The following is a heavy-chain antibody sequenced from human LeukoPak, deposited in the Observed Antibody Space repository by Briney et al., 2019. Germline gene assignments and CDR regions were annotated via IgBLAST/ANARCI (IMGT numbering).Heavy chain of an antibody. CDR3: SKYQEWLAPRFYYDY. CDR2: IWYDGSNY. V-gene: IGHV3-33*06. Sequence: GGSLRLSCAASACSFSSYGMHWVRQAPGKGLEWVAVIWYDGSNYYYADSVKGRFTISRDNSKNTLYLQMNSLRAEDTAVYYCSKYQEWLAPRFYYDYRGQGTLVTVSS. J-gene: IGHJ4*02. CDR1: ACSFSSYG. D-gene: IGHD3-3*01.